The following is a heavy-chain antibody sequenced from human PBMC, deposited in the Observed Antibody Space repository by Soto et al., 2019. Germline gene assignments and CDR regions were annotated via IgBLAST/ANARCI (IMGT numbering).Heavy chain of an antibody. J-gene: IGHJ3*02. CDR1: GGFVSSGSYY. CDR3: ARVERGTATTVVDAFDI. Sequence: SETLSLTCAVYGGFVSSGSYYWSWIRQPPGKGLEWIGEMSHSGGTHFNPSLKGRVNISVDTSKNQFSLKMSSVTAADTALYYCARVERGTATTVVDAFDIWGPGTMVTVSS. CDR2: MSHSGGT. D-gene: IGHD1-1*01. V-gene: IGHV4-61*01.